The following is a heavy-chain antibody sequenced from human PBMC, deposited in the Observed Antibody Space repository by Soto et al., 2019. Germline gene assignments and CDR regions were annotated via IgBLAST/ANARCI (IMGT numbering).Heavy chain of an antibody. CDR3: ARDRNGGRYTPTSFDY. CDR1: GFTFNTFG. J-gene: IGHJ4*02. Sequence: QVQLVESGGGVVQPEKSLRLSCAASGFTFNTFGMHWVRQAPGKGLEWLAVIWYDGSNKYYADSLKGRFTISRDNSKNTLYLQMNSLRAEDTAVYYCARDRNGGRYTPTSFDYWGQGTLVTVSS. CDR2: IWYDGSNK. V-gene: IGHV3-33*01. D-gene: IGHD5-18*01.